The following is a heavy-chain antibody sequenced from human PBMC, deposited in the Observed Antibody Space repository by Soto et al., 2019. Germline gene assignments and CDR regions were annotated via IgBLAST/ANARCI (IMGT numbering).Heavy chain of an antibody. V-gene: IGHV1-46*01. Sequence: QVQLVQSGAEMKQPGASVKLSCQASGYIFIHCFMHWVRQAPGQGLEWMGGINPSSGTTTYAQKCQGRVTVTMDPSTSTVYMELRSLGSGDTAMYYCARSLGETTSLFDYWGQGSLVTVSA. CDR3: ARSLGETTSLFDY. CDR2: INPSSGTT. J-gene: IGHJ4*02. D-gene: IGHD1-26*01. CDR1: GYIFIHCF.